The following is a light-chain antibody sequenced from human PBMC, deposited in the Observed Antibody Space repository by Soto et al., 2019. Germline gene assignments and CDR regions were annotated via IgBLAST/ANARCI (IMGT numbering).Light chain of an antibody. Sequence: QSVLTQPPSVSGAPGQRVTISCTGSSPNIGAGYDVHWYQQLPGTAPKLLIYGNSNRPSGVPDRFSGSKSGTSASLAITGLQAGDEADYYCQSYDGSLSGSVFGGGTKLTVL. CDR3: QSYDGSLSGSV. CDR1: SPNIGAGYD. CDR2: GNS. J-gene: IGLJ2*01. V-gene: IGLV1-40*01.